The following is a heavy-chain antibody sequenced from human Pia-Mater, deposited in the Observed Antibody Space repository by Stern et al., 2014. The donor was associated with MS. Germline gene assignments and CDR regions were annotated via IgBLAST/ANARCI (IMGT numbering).Heavy chain of an antibody. D-gene: IGHD5-18*01. J-gene: IGHJ4*02. CDR1: GYSFSNYW. V-gene: IGHV5-51*03. CDR3: ATAPPRGYTYGNFDY. Sequence: EVQLVESGTEVKKPGESLKISCKGSGYSFSNYWIGWVRQMPGKGLEWIGIIYPGASDTRYSPSFQGQVTISAAKSINTAYLQWSSLKASDTAIYYCATAPPRGYTYGNFDYWGQGTLVTVSS. CDR2: IYPGASDT.